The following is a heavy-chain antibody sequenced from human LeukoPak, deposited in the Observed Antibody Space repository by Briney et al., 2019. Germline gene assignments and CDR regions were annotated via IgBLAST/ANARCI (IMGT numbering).Heavy chain of an antibody. J-gene: IGHJ4*02. D-gene: IGHD3-3*01. CDR1: GGSISSSSYY. CDR2: IYYSGST. Sequence: PSETLSLTCTVSGGSISSSSYYWGWIRKPPGKGLEWIGSIYYSGSTYYNPSLKSRVTISVDTSKNQFSLKLSSVTAADTAVYYCARQLGSITIFGVVSHFDYWGQGTLVTVSS. CDR3: ARQLGSITIFGVVSHFDY. V-gene: IGHV4-39*01.